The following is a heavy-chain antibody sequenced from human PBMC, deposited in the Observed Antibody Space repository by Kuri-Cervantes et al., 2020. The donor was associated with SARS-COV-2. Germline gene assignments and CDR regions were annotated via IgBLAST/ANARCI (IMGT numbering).Heavy chain of an antibody. D-gene: IGHD4-17*01. Sequence: SETLSLTCTVSGASISSSNYYWGWIRQPPGKGLEWIGSISYSGTTSHNPSLKSRVTISLDTSKNQFSLRLTSVTAADSAVYYCAWHLGGYGDRGFDFWGQGTLVTVSS. CDR2: ISYSGTT. CDR3: AWHLGGYGDRGFDF. V-gene: IGHV4-39*01. CDR1: GASISSSNYY. J-gene: IGHJ4*02.